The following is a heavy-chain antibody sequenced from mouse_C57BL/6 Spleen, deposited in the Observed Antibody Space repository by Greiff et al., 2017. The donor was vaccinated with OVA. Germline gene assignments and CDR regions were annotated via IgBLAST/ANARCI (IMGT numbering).Heavy chain of an antibody. Sequence: QVQLQQSGAELVRPGTSVKVSCKASGYAFTNYLIEWVKQRPGQGLEWIGVINPGSGGTNYNEKFKGKATLTADKSSSTAYMQLSSLTSEDSAVYFCAREGQGGYWGKGTTLTVSS. CDR3: AREGQGGY. V-gene: IGHV1-54*01. D-gene: IGHD3-3*01. CDR1: GYAFTNYL. J-gene: IGHJ2*01. CDR2: INPGSGGT.